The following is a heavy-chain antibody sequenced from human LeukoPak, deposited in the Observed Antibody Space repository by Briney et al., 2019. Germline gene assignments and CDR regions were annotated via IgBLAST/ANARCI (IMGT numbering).Heavy chain of an antibody. Sequence: PSETLSLTCAVSVYSISSGYYWGWIRQPPGKGLEWIGSIYHSGSTYYNPSLKSRVTISVDTSKNQFSLKLGSVTAADTAVYYCARSAPYSSSGYWGQGTLVTVSS. CDR2: IYHSGST. V-gene: IGHV4-38-2*01. CDR1: VYSISSGYY. D-gene: IGHD6-6*01. J-gene: IGHJ4*02. CDR3: ARSAPYSSSGY.